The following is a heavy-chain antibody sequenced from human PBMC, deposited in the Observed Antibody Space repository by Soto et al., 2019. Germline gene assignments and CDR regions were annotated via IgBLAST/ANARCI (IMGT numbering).Heavy chain of an antibody. J-gene: IGHJ5*02. D-gene: IGHD3-10*01. Sequence: GGSLRLSCAASGFTFSTYAMSWVRQAPGKGLAWVSAITNSGGSTYYADSVKGRFTISRDNSKNTLYLQMNSLRAEDTAVYYCARAHRSPSNWLDPWGQGTLVTVYS. CDR3: ARAHRSPSNWLDP. CDR1: GFTFSTYA. CDR2: ITNSGGST. V-gene: IGHV3-23*01.